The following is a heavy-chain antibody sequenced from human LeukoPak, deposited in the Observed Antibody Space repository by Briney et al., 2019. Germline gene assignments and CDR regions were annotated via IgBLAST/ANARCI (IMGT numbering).Heavy chain of an antibody. CDR1: GGSISSSSYY. CDR2: IYYSGST. D-gene: IGHD1-26*01. V-gene: IGHV4-61*05. J-gene: IGHJ6*03. CDR3: ASQGHHGKIVGTTLSYFYMDV. Sequence: KPSETLSLTCTVSGGSISSSSYYWSWIRQPPGKGLEWIGYIYYSGSTNYNPSLKSRVTISVDTSKNQFSLKLSSVTAADTAFYYCASQGHHGKIVGTTLSYFYMDVWGKGTTVTVSS.